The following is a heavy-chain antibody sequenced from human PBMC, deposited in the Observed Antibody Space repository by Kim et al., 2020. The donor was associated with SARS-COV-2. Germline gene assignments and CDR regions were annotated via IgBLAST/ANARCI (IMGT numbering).Heavy chain of an antibody. CDR3: ARDLRVLLWFGEFFDY. CDR1: GFTFSSYG. CDR2: ISYDGSNK. Sequence: GGSLRLSCAASGFTFSSYGMHWVRQAPGKGLEWVAVISYDGSNKYYADSVKGRFTISRDNSKNTLYLQMNSLRAEDTAVYYCARDLRVLLWFGEFFDYWGQGTLVTVSS. V-gene: IGHV3-33*05. J-gene: IGHJ4*02. D-gene: IGHD3-10*01.